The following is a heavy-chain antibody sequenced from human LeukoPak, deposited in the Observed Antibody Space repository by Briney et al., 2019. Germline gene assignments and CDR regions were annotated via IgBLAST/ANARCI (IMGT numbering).Heavy chain of an antibody. V-gene: IGHV3-23*01. D-gene: IGHD6-13*01. J-gene: IGHJ6*02. Sequence: GGSLRLSCAASGFTFSSYAMSWVRQAPGKGLEWVSAISGSGGSTYYADSVKGRFTISRDNSKNTLYLQMNSLRAEDTAVYYCAKSQADSSSWYIAHYYYGMDVWGQGTTVTASS. CDR1: GFTFSSYA. CDR2: ISGSGGST. CDR3: AKSQADSSSWYIAHYYYGMDV.